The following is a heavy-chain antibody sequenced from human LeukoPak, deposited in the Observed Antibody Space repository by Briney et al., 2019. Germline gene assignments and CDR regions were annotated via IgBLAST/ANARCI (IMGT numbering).Heavy chain of an antibody. Sequence: GGSLRLSCAASGAAFTKYGMKWVRQAAGAGLEYISGISRSGDITHYADSVKGRYTISRDNVQNTLYLQMNSLRADDTALYYCATEGFYYWGPGTQVTVSS. V-gene: IGHV3-23*01. CDR3: ATEGFYY. CDR1: GAAFTKYG. CDR2: ISRSGDIT. J-gene: IGHJ4*02.